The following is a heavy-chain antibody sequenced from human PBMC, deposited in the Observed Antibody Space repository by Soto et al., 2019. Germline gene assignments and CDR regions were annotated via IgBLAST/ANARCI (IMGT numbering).Heavy chain of an antibody. V-gene: IGHV3-7*04. D-gene: IGHD3-9*01. CDR2: IKQYGSEK. CDR3: ARGSSVLRYFDWLLHFDY. J-gene: IGHJ4*02. CDR1: GFTFSSYW. Sequence: EVQLVESGGGLVQPGGSLRLSCAASGFTFSSYWMSWVRQAPGKGLEWVANIKQYGSEKYYVDSVKGRFTISRDNAKNSLYLQMNSLRAEDTAVYYCARGSSVLRYFDWLLHFDYWGQGTLVTVSS.